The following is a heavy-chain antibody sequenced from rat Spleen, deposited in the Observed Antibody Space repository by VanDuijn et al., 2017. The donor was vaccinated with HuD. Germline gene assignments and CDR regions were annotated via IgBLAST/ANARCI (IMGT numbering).Heavy chain of an antibody. Sequence: EVQLVESGGGLVQPGRSLTLSCSASGFTFSDYTMAWVRQAPKKGLEWVAAIVDDGSNTFYRDSVKGRFTISRDNAKSTLYLQVDSLRSEDTAIYYCARPTTGIPFNYWGQGVMVTVSS. CDR1: GFTFSDYT. CDR3: ARPTTGIPFNY. CDR2: IVDDGSNT. J-gene: IGHJ2*01. V-gene: IGHV5-17*01. D-gene: IGHD1-9*01.